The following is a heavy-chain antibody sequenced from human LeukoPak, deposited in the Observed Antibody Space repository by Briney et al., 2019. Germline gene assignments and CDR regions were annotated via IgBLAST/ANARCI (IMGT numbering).Heavy chain of an antibody. Sequence: SETLSLTCTVSGGSISSYYWSWIRQPPGKGLEWIGYIYYSGSTNYNPSLTSRVTISADTSKNHFSLKLRSVTAADTAVYYCARERLGYCSSTSCYPGHYYYYYYMDVWGKGTTVTISS. CDR3: ARERLGYCSSTSCYPGHYYYYYYMDV. D-gene: IGHD2-2*01. V-gene: IGHV4-59*08. CDR2: IYYSGST. J-gene: IGHJ6*03. CDR1: GGSISSYY.